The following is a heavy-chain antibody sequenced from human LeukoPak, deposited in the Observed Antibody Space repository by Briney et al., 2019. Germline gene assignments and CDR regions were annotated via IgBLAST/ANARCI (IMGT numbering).Heavy chain of an antibody. CDR3: AKDAAANVEDPYYFDY. Sequence: PGGSLRLSCAASGSTFSNYAMRWVRQAPRKGLEWVSSIRDSGGSTFYADSVKGRFTISRDISRPTLYLIMNTLRAEDTAVYLCAKDAAANVEDPYYFDYWGQGALVTVSS. D-gene: IGHD1-1*01. V-gene: IGHV3-23*01. CDR2: IRDSGGST. CDR1: GSTFSNYA. J-gene: IGHJ4*02.